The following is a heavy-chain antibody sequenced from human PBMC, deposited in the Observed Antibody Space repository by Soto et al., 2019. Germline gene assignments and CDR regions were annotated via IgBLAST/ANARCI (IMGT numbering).Heavy chain of an antibody. CDR3: AREGQPGY. CDR2: ISGYNGNT. Sequence: QVQLLQSGAEVKKPGASVKVSCKASGYTFSNYGFSWVRQAPGQGLEWMGGISGYNGNTNYAERLQGRVTMTTDTSTRTAHMELKSLSYDDTALYYCAREGQPGYWGQGTPVTVS. J-gene: IGHJ4*02. V-gene: IGHV1-18*01. D-gene: IGHD6-13*01. CDR1: GYTFSNYG.